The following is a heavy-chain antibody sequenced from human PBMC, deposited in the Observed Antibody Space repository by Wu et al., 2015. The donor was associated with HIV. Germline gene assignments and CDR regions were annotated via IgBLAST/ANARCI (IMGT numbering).Heavy chain of an antibody. D-gene: IGHD4-17*01. CDR2: INPASGST. J-gene: IGHJ4*02. CDR1: GYTFTGYY. Sequence: QVQLVQSGAEVRKPGASVKVSCTASGYTFTGYYMHWVRQAPGRGPEWMGWINPASGSTIYAEKFEGRVIVTRDTSINTAYMELNGLISDDTAIYYCARDATPVTTEFDYWGRGNPWSPSP. V-gene: IGHV1-2*02. CDR3: ARDATPVTTEFDY.